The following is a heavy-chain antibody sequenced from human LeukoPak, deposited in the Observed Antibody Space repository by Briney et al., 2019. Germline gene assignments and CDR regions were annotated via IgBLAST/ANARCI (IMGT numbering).Heavy chain of an antibody. CDR3: ARDIGRSSGN. CDR1: GFTVSSNY. D-gene: IGHD6-25*01. J-gene: IGHJ4*02. Sequence: PGGSLRLSCAASGFTVSSNYLSWVRQAPGKGLECVSVIYSGGSTYYADFVKGRFTISRDNSKNTLYLQTNSLRAEDTAVYYCARDIGRSSGNWGQGTLVTVSS. V-gene: IGHV3-66*01. CDR2: IYSGGST.